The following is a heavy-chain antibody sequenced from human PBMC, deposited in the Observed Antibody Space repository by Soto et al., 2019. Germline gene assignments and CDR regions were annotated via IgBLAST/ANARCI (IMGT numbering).Heavy chain of an antibody. J-gene: IGHJ6*02. CDR1: GYTFTGYA. V-gene: IGHV1-3*01. CDR3: ASVTSDYYGMDV. CDR2: INAGNGNT. Sequence: ASVKVSCKASGYTFTGYAIHWVRQAPGQSLECMGWINAGNGNTKYSQKFQGRVSITRYTSASTAYMELSSLRSEDTAVYYCASVTSDYYGMDVWGQGTTVTVSS.